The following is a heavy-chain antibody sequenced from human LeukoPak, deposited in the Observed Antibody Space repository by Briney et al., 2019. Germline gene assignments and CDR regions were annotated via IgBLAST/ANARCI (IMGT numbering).Heavy chain of an antibody. J-gene: IGHJ4*02. CDR2: IYPSGST. CDR1: VFSISSNYF. D-gene: IGHD4-17*01. CDR3: ARLQATVSIHSYFDY. Sequence: MSSETLSLTCSVSVFSISSNYFWGWIRQPPGKGLEWIGSIYPSGSTYYNPSLKSRVTISVDTSKNQISLKLTSVTAADTAVYYCARLQATVSIHSYFDYWGQGTLVTVSS. V-gene: IGHV4-38-2*02.